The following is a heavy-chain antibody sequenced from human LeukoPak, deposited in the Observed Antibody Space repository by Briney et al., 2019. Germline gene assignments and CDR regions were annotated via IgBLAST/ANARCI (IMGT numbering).Heavy chain of an antibody. CDR3: ARGGRVVAATLRWFDP. J-gene: IGHJ5*02. CDR1: GGSFSGYY. CDR2: INHSGST. Sequence: SETLSLTCAAYGGSFSGYYWSWIRQPPGKGLEWIGEINHSGSTNYNPSLKSRVTISVDTSKNQFSLKLSSVTAADTAVYYCARGGRVVAATLRWFDPWGQGTLVTVSS. V-gene: IGHV4-34*01. D-gene: IGHD2-15*01.